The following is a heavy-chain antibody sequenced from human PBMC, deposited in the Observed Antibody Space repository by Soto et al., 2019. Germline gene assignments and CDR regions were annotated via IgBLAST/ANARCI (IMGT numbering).Heavy chain of an antibody. J-gene: IGHJ4*02. CDR2: TLYRSKWSN. Sequence: QVQLQQSGPGLVKPSQTLSLTCAISGDSVSSDSAAWNWIRQSPSRGLEWLGRTLYRSKWSNDYAVSVKSRITIHPDTAKNQFSLQLNSVTPEDTAVYFCASSTGPGNMGYFHSWGQGSLVTVSS. CDR1: GDSVSSDSAA. CDR3: ASSTGPGNMGYFHS. V-gene: IGHV6-1*01. D-gene: IGHD2-15*01.